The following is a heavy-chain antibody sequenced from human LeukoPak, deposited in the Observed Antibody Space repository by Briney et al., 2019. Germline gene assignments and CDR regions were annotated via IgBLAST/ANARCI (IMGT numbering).Heavy chain of an antibody. D-gene: IGHD5-24*01. CDR3: AREASQSSVEMATITPFDY. CDR2: IIPILGIA. CDR1: GGTFSSYA. V-gene: IGHV1-69*04. J-gene: IGHJ4*02. Sequence: GASVKVSCKASGGTFSSYAISWVRQAPGQGLEWMGRIIPILGIANYAQRFQGRVTLTADKSTSTAYMELSSLTFEDTAVYYCAREASQSSVEMATITPFDYWGQGTLVTVSS.